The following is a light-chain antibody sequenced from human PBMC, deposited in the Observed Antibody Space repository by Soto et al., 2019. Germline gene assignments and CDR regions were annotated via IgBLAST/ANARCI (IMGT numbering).Light chain of an antibody. CDR3: QQYSDLPYT. CDR1: QSVSSRN. J-gene: IGKJ2*01. Sequence: EIVLTQSPGTLSLPPRERATLSCRASQSVSSRNLAWYQQKPGQAPRLLIYGASSRATGIPDRFSGSGSVTDFTLTINRLEPEDFAVYYCQQYSDLPYTFGQGTKLEVK. V-gene: IGKV3-20*01. CDR2: GAS.